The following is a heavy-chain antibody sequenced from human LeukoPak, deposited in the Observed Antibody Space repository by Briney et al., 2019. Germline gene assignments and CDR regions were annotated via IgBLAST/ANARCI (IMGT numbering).Heavy chain of an antibody. CDR2: ISGSGGDT. V-gene: IGHV3-23*01. Sequence: GGSLRLSCAVSGFTFSNYAMSWVRQTLGKGPEWVSAISGSGGDTKYADSVKGRFTISRDNSKNTLYLHMNSLRAEDTAVYYCAKRTYRDGYNRASMSYYYYMDVWGKGTTVTVSS. CDR1: GFTFSNYA. J-gene: IGHJ6*03. D-gene: IGHD5-24*01. CDR3: AKRTYRDGYNRASMSYYYYMDV.